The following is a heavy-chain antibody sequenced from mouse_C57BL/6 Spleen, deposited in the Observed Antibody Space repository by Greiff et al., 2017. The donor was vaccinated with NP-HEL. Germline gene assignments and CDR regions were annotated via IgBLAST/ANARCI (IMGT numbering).Heavy chain of an antibody. D-gene: IGHD1-1*01. V-gene: IGHV1-4*01. CDR2: INPSSGYT. CDR3: ASYYYGSRDY. CDR1: GYTFTSYT. Sequence: VQLQQSGAELARPGASVKMSCKASGYTFTSYTMHWVKQRPGQGLEWIGYINPSSGYTKYNQKFKDKATLTADKSSSTAYMQLSSLTSEDSAVYYCASYYYGSRDYWGQGTTLTVSS. J-gene: IGHJ2*01.